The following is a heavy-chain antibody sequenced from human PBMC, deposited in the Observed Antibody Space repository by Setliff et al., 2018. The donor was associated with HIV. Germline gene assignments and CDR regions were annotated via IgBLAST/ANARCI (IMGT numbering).Heavy chain of an antibody. Sequence: ASVKVSCKASGYTFNSYGISWVRQAPGQGLEWMGWISAYNGNTNYAQNLQGRVTMTXDTSTSTAYMELRSLRSDDTAVSYCASVVVREDTFIAEYFRPXXXGTLVTVSS. CDR3: ASVVVREDTFIAEYFRP. CDR2: ISAYNGNT. D-gene: IGHD3-10*01. J-gene: IGHJ1*01. V-gene: IGHV1-18*01. CDR1: GYTFNSYG.